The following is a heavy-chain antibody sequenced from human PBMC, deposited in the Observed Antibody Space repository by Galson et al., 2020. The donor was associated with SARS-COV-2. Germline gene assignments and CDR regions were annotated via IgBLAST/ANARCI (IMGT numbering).Heavy chain of an antibody. CDR3: ARARIMITFGGVIPPYLDY. Sequence: SETLSLTCTVSGGSISSSSYYWGWIRQPPGKGLEWNGSIYYSGSTYYNPSLKSRVTIAVDTSKNQSSLKRSSVTAADAAVYYCARARIMITFGGVIPPYLDYWGQGTLVTVSS. CDR1: GGSISSSSYY. V-gene: IGHV4-39*07. J-gene: IGHJ4*02. D-gene: IGHD3-16*01. CDR2: IYYSGST.